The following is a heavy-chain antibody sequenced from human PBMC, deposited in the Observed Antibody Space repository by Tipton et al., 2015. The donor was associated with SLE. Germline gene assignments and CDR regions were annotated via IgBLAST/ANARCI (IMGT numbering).Heavy chain of an antibody. J-gene: IGHJ4*02. D-gene: IGHD3-10*01. Sequence: TLSLTCTVSGGSISSGGYYWSWIRQPAGKGLEWIGYIYTSGSTNYNPSLKSRVTISVDTSKNQFSLKLSSVTAADTAVYYCARGNYYGSGWHFDYWGQGTLFTVSS. CDR2: IYTSGST. CDR3: ARGNYYGSGWHFDY. V-gene: IGHV4-61*09. CDR1: GGSISSGGYY.